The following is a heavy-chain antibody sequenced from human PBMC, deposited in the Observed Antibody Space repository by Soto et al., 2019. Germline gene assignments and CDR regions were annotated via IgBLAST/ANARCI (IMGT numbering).Heavy chain of an antibody. V-gene: IGHV3-30-3*01. CDR2: ISYDGSNK. CDR1: GFTCSSYA. J-gene: IGHJ6*02. D-gene: IGHD1-26*01. CDR3: ARDHGSRDLLDYYYYYGMDV. Sequence: QVQLVESGGGVVQPGRSLRLSCAASGFTCSSYAMHWVRQAPGKGLEWVAVISYDGSNKYYADSVKGRFTISRDNSKNPLYLQMNSLRAEDTAVYYCARDHGSRDLLDYYYYYGMDVWGQGTTVTVSS.